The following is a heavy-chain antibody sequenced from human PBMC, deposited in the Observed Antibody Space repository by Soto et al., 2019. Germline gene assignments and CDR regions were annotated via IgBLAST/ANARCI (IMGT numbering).Heavy chain of an antibody. Sequence: ASVKVSCKASGYTFTSYGISWVRQAPGQGLEWMGWISAYNGNTNYAQKLQGRVTMTTDTSTSTAYMELRSLRSDDTAVYYCARVKGAMVRGVPDYWGQGTLVTVSP. CDR1: GYTFTSYG. J-gene: IGHJ4*02. CDR2: ISAYNGNT. V-gene: IGHV1-18*04. D-gene: IGHD3-10*01. CDR3: ARVKGAMVRGVPDY.